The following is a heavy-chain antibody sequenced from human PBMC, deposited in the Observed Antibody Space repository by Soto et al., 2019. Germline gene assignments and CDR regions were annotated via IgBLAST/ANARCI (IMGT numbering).Heavy chain of an antibody. CDR2: IIPIFGTA. CDR3: ARDWGDYGDYVSWFDP. CDR1: GGTFSSYA. J-gene: IGHJ5*02. Sequence: QVQLVQSGAEVKKPGSSVNVSCKASGGTFSSYAISWVRQAPGQGLEWMGGIIPIFGTANYAQKFQGRVTITADESTSTAYMELSSLRSEDTAVYYCARDWGDYGDYVSWFDPWGQGTLVTVSS. V-gene: IGHV1-69*01. D-gene: IGHD4-17*01.